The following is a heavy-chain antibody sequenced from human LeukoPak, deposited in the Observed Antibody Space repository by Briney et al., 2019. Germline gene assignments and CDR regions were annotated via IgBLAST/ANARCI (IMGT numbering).Heavy chain of an antibody. V-gene: IGHV3-23*01. J-gene: IGHJ4*02. D-gene: IGHD6-13*01. CDR1: GFTFSSYA. CDR2: ISGSGGST. CDR3: AKPGYSSSWPPDYFDY. Sequence: PGGSLRLSCAASGFTFSSYAMGWVRQAPGEGLEWVSAISGSGGSTHDADSVKSRFTISRDNSNTTLYVQMNSMRAEDTAVYYCAKPGYSSSWPPDYFDYWGQGTLVTVSS.